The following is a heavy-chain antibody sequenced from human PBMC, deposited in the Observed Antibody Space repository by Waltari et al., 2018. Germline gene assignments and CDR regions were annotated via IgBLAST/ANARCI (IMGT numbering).Heavy chain of an antibody. Sequence: QVQLVQSGAEVKKPGASVKVSCKASGYTFTGYYMHWVRQAPGQGLEWMGRINPNSGGTNYAQKFQGRVTMTRDTSISTAYMELSRLRSDDTAVYYCARVWGYSSSLYDAFDIWGQGTMVTVSS. D-gene: IGHD6-13*01. CDR1: GYTFTGYY. J-gene: IGHJ3*02. CDR2: INPNSGGT. CDR3: ARVWGYSSSLYDAFDI. V-gene: IGHV1-2*06.